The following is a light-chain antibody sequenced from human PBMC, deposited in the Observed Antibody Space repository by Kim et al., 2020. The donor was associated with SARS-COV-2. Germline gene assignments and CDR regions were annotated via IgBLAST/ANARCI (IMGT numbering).Light chain of an antibody. CDR2: DVS. J-gene: IGKJ5*01. Sequence: EIVLTQSPGTLSLSPGERATISCRASQSVSSYLAWYQQKPGQALRLLIYDVSSRATGIPARFSGSGSGTDFTLTISSLEPEDFAVYYCQQRSNLITFGQGTRLEIK. V-gene: IGKV3-11*01. CDR1: QSVSSY. CDR3: QQRSNLIT.